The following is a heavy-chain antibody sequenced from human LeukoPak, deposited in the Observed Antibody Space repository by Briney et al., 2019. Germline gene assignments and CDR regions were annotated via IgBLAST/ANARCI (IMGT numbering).Heavy chain of an antibody. CDR2: TSYRGST. V-gene: IGHV4-61*01. CDR3: ARXRWFGESRYMDV. J-gene: IGHJ6*03. CDR1: GGSIXSSNFY. Sequence: XTXXGGSIXSSNFYWSWIRQPPGTGLEWIGYTSYRGSTNYIPSLKSRVTISVDTSKIQFSLNLSSVTAADTAVYYCARXRWFGESRYMDVWGKGTTVTISS. D-gene: IGHD3-10*01.